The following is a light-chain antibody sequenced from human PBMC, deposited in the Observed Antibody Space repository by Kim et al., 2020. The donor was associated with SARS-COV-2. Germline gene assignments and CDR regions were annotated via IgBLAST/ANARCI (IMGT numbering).Light chain of an antibody. J-gene: IGKJ4*01. CDR3: QQRSNWPPT. V-gene: IGKV3-11*01. CDR2: DAS. Sequence: SLSPGERATLYCRASQSVSSYLAWYQQKPGQAPRLLIYDASNRATGIPARFSGSGSGTDFTLTISSLEPEDFAVYYCQQRSNWPPTFGGGTKVEI. CDR1: QSVSSY.